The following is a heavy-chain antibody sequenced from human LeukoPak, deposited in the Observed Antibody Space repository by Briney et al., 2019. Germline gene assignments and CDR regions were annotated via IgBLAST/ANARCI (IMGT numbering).Heavy chain of an antibody. CDR2: IWSDGSSK. Sequence: PGGSLRLSCAASGFTFSNAWMNWVRQAPGKGLEWVAVIWSDGSSKHYADSVKGRFTISRDNSKNTLYLQMSSLRAEDTALYYCARGQPPSYYDMDAWGQGTTVTVSS. D-gene: IGHD6-13*01. V-gene: IGHV3-33*08. J-gene: IGHJ6*02. CDR1: GFTFSNAW. CDR3: ARGQPPSYYDMDA.